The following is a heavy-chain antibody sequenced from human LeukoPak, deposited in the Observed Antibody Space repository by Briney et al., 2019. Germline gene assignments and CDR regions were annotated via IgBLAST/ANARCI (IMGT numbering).Heavy chain of an antibody. CDR3: ARGLHFTMVRGGTTNYYYGMDV. D-gene: IGHD3-10*01. V-gene: IGHV1-18*01. CDR1: GYTFTSYG. Sequence: ASVKVSCKASGYTFTSYGISCVRQAPGQGLEWMGWISAYNGNTNYAQKLQGRVTMTTDTSTSSAYMELRSLRSDDTAVYYCARGLHFTMVRGGTTNYYYGMDVWGQGTSVTVSS. J-gene: IGHJ6*02. CDR2: ISAYNGNT.